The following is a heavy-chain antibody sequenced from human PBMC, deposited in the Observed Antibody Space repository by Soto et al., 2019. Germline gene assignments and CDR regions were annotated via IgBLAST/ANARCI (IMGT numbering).Heavy chain of an antibody. J-gene: IGHJ6*02. V-gene: IGHV4-31*01. CDR2: IYYSGGT. Sequence: QVQLQESGPGLVKPSQTLSLTCTVSGGSISSGGYYWSWIRQHPGQGLEWIGYIYYSGGTYYNPSRMSPVTISVDTYKNQFSLKLSSVTAADTAVYYCARDRDYGSGSYGYYGMDVWGQGTTVTVSS. CDR1: GGSISSGGYY. CDR3: ARDRDYGSGSYGYYGMDV. D-gene: IGHD3-10*01.